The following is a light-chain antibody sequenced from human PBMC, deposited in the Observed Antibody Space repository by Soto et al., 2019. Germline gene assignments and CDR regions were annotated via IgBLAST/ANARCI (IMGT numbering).Light chain of an antibody. V-gene: IGKV3-20*01. Sequence: EVVMTQSPDTLSVSPGERATLSCRASERIYSAYLGWYQQKPGQAPRLLIYGTSSRATGIPDRFSGSGSGTDFTLTISRLEPEDFAVYYCQQYGNSPITFGQGTRLEIK. J-gene: IGKJ5*01. CDR3: QQYGNSPIT. CDR2: GTS. CDR1: ERIYSAY.